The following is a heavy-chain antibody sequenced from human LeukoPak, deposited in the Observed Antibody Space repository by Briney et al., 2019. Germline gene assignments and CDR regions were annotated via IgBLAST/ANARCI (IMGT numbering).Heavy chain of an antibody. Sequence: SETLSLTCTVSGGSISSGDYYWSWIRQPPGKGLEWIGYIYYSGSTYYNPSVKSRGTISVDTSKDRFSLKLSSVTAADTAVYYCATHSSGYDSGNDAFDIWGQGTMVTVSS. CDR2: IYYSGST. V-gene: IGHV4-30-4*08. CDR1: GGSISSGDYY. CDR3: ATHSSGYDSGNDAFDI. D-gene: IGHD3-22*01. J-gene: IGHJ3*02.